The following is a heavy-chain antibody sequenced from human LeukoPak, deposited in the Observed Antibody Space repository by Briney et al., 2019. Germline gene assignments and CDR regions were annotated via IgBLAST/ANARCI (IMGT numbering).Heavy chain of an antibody. Sequence: ESSVKVSCKASGYTFTSYDINWVRQATGQGLEWMGWMNPNSGNTGYAQKFQGRVTMTRNTSISTAYMELSSLRSEDTAVYYCARGFKDKLMATIRSDFDYWGQGTLVTVSS. V-gene: IGHV1-8*01. CDR3: ARGFKDKLMATIRSDFDY. CDR2: MNPNSGNT. CDR1: GYTFTSYD. D-gene: IGHD5-24*01. J-gene: IGHJ4*02.